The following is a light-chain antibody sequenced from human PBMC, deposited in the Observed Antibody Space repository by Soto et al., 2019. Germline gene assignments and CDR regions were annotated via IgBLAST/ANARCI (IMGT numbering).Light chain of an antibody. CDR3: AAWDDSLNGPV. CDR2: SNN. Sequence: QSVLTKPPSASGTPGQRVTISCSGSSSNIGSNTVNWYQPLPGTAPKLLIYSNNQRPSGVPDRFSGSKSGTSASLAISGLQSEDEADYDCAAWDDSLNGPVFGGGTKLTVL. CDR1: SSNIGSNT. V-gene: IGLV1-44*01. J-gene: IGLJ2*01.